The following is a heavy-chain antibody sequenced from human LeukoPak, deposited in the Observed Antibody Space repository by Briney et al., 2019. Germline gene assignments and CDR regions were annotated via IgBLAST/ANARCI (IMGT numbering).Heavy chain of an antibody. J-gene: IGHJ4*02. CDR3: AKPHRQLWLRAYYFDY. Sequence: TGGSLRLSCAASGFTFSSYAMSWVRQAPGKGLEWVSVIYSGGSTYYADSVKGRFTISRDNSKNTLYLQMNSLRAEDTAVYYCAKPHRQLWLRAYYFDYWGQGTLVTVSS. CDR1: GFTFSSYA. CDR2: IYSGGST. V-gene: IGHV3-23*03. D-gene: IGHD5-18*01.